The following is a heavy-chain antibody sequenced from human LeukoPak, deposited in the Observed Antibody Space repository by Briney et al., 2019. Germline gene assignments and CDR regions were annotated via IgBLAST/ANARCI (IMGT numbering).Heavy chain of an antibody. CDR2: IWYDGSNK. Sequence: GGSLRLSGAASGFTFSSYGMHWVRQAPGKGLEWVAVIWYDGSNKHYADSVKGRFTISRDNSKNTLYLQMNSLRAEDTAVYYCARETAMVPDHWGQGTLVTVSS. J-gene: IGHJ5*02. CDR3: ARETAMVPDH. CDR1: GFTFSSYG. D-gene: IGHD5-18*01. V-gene: IGHV3-33*01.